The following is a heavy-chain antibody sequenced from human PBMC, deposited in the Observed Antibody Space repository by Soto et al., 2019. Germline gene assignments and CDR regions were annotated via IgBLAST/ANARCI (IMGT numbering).Heavy chain of an antibody. V-gene: IGHV3-30*18. Sequence: QVQLVESGGGVVQPRRSLRLSCAASGFTFKNNGMHWVRQAPGKGLEWVAIISYHGNNQFYADSVKGRFTISRDNSNNTLYLEMNSLRPEDTAVYYCAKDLALGFWSGNYYFDHWGQGTLVTVSS. D-gene: IGHD3-3*01. CDR1: GFTFKNNG. CDR2: ISYHGNNQ. CDR3: AKDLALGFWSGNYYFDH. J-gene: IGHJ4*02.